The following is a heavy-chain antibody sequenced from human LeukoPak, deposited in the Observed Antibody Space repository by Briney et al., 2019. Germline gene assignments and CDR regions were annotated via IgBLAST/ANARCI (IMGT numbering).Heavy chain of an antibody. D-gene: IGHD3-22*01. Sequence: GASVKVSCKASGGTFSSYAISWVRQAPGQGLEWMGGIIPIFGTANYAQKFQGRVTITADESTSTAYMELSSLRSEDTAVYYCARDPTTYYDSSGYWDRFDYWGQGTLVTVSS. CDR3: ARDPTTYYDSSGYWDRFDY. CDR2: IIPIFGTA. V-gene: IGHV1-69*13. J-gene: IGHJ4*02. CDR1: GGTFSSYA.